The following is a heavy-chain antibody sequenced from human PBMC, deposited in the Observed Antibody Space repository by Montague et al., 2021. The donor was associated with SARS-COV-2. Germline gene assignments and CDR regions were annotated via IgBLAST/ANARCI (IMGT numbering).Heavy chain of an antibody. CDR2: IWYDGSNK. Sequence: SLRLSCAASGFTFSSYGMHWVRQAPGKGLEWVAVIWYDGSNKYYADSVXGRFTISRDNSKNTLYLQMNSLRAEDTAVYYCAKQFGYGSGSIDYWGQGTLVTVSS. CDR1: GFTFSSYG. CDR3: AKQFGYGSGSIDY. D-gene: IGHD3-10*01. J-gene: IGHJ4*02. V-gene: IGHV3-33*06.